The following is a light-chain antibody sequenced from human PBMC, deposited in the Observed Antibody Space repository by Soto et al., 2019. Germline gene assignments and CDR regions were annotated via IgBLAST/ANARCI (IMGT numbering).Light chain of an antibody. CDR2: ATS. CDR1: QSIAFY. V-gene: IGKV1-39*01. Sequence: DIQLTQSPSSLSASVGDRVTITCRASQSIAFYVNWFQQKPGRAPRLLIYATSSLQSGVTSRFSGSGSWTDFTLTITSPQPEDSAPYFCQQGYYSPMYTFGQGT. J-gene: IGKJ2*01. CDR3: QQGYYSPMYT.